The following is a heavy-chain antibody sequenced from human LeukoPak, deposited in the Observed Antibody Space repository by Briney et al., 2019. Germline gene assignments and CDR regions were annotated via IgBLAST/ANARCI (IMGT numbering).Heavy chain of an antibody. CDR1: GGSFSGYY. V-gene: IGHV4-34*01. Sequence: SETLSLTCAVYGGSFSGYYWSWIRQPPGKGLEWIGEINHSGSTNYNPSLKSRVTISVVTSKNQFSLQLNSVTAADTAVYYCVRHDGRGVSTMGALDSWGQGSLVTVSS. J-gene: IGHJ4*02. CDR2: INHSGST. D-gene: IGHD5/OR15-5a*01. CDR3: VRHDGRGVSTMGALDS.